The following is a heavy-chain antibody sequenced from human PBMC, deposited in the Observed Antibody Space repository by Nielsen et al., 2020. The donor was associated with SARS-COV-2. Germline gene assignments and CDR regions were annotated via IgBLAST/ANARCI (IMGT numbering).Heavy chain of an antibody. CDR3: ARDPSYYYDSRGDY. V-gene: IGHV3-48*01. J-gene: IGHJ4*02. D-gene: IGHD3-22*01. CDR1: GFTFSTYW. CDR2: ISSSSSTI. Sequence: GESLKISCAASGFTFSTYWMAWVRQAPGKGLEWVSYISSSSSTIYYADSVKGRFTISRDNAKNSLYLQMNSLRAEDTAVYYCARDPSYYYDSRGDYWGQGTLVTVSS.